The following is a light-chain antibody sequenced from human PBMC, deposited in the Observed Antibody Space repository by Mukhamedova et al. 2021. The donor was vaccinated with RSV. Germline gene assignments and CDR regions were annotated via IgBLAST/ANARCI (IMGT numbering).Light chain of an antibody. CDR3: NSRDSRGILRG. J-gene: IGLJ2*01. Sequence: GQAPVLVIYGKNNRPSGIPDRFSGSSSGNTASLTITGAQAEDEADYYCNSRDSRGILRGFGGGTKLTVL. CDR2: GKN. V-gene: IGLV3-19*01.